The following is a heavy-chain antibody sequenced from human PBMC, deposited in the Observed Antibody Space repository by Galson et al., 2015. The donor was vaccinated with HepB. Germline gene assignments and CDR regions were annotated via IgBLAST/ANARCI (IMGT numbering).Heavy chain of an antibody. V-gene: IGHV3-23*01. CDR1: GFAFSNYA. J-gene: IGHJ4*02. Sequence: SLRLSCAASGFAFSNYAMKWVRQAPGKGLEWISVIDGRSGNIRYADSVKGRFTVSRDNSQNTLYLQMNSLSAEDTALYFCATYQQSPRGVDYWGQGTLVTVSS. CDR3: ATYQQSPRGVDY. CDR2: IDGRSGNI. D-gene: IGHD3-16*01.